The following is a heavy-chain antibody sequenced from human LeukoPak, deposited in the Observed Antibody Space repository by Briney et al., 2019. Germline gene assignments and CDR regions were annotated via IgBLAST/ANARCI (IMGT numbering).Heavy chain of an antibody. CDR1: GFTFSAYS. Sequence: PGGSLRLSCEASGFTFSAYSMIWVRQAPGKGLEWVSYISSSSSTIYYADSVKGRFTISRDNAKDSLYLQMNSLRAEDTAVYYCARETYSSGWYSGPNSFDPWGQGTLVTVSS. J-gene: IGHJ5*02. CDR2: ISSSSSTI. D-gene: IGHD6-19*01. CDR3: ARETYSSGWYSGPNSFDP. V-gene: IGHV3-48*04.